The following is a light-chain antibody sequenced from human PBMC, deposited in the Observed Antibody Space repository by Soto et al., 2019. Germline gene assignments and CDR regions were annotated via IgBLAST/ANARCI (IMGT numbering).Light chain of an antibody. CDR1: SSDVGGYDH. Sequence: QSVLTQPASVSGSPGQSITISCTGTSSDVGGYDHVSWYQQHPGKAPKLIIYDVTVRPSGISRRFSGSKSDNTASLAVSGLQPEDEADYYCSSYTNKDTPLFGGGTKVTVL. V-gene: IGLV2-14*03. CDR3: SSYTNKDTPL. CDR2: DVT. J-gene: IGLJ3*02.